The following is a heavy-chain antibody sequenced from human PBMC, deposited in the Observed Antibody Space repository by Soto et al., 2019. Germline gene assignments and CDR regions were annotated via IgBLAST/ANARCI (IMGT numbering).Heavy chain of an antibody. D-gene: IGHD2-8*01. CDR2: ISGSGGST. J-gene: IGHJ3*02. CDR3: AKDRVDYCTHGVCYGLDYYGAFDI. Sequence: PWGSLRLSCASSGFTFSSYAMSWVRQAPGKGLEWVSAISGSGGSTYYADSVKGRFTISRDNSKKTLYLQMSSLRAEDTAVYYCAKDRVDYCTHGVCYGLDYYGAFDIWGQGTMVTVSS. V-gene: IGHV3-23*01. CDR1: GFTFSSYA.